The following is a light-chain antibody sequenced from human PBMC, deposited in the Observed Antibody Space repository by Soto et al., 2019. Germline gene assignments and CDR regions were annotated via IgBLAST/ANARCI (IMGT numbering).Light chain of an antibody. CDR2: KAS. Sequence: IQMTQSPSTMSASVGDRVTITCRASQSISSWLAWYQQKPGKAPKLLIYKASSLESGVPSRFSGSGSGTEFTLTISSLQPDDFATYYCQKYNSYPFTFGQGTRLEIK. CDR3: QKYNSYPFT. J-gene: IGKJ5*01. V-gene: IGKV1-5*03. CDR1: QSISSW.